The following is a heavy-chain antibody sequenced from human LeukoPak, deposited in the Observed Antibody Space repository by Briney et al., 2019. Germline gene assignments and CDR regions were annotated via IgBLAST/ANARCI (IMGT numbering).Heavy chain of an antibody. CDR1: GYTFTSYD. CDR2: MNPNSGNT. V-gene: IGHV1-8*01. Sequence: ASVKVSCKASGYTFTSYDINWVRQATGQGLEWMGWMNPNSGNTGYAQKFQGRVTMTRNTSINTAYMELSSLRSGDTAVYYCARGGEQSLAPNVYWGQGTLVTVSS. J-gene: IGHJ4*02. CDR3: ARGGEQSLAPNVY. D-gene: IGHD6-19*01.